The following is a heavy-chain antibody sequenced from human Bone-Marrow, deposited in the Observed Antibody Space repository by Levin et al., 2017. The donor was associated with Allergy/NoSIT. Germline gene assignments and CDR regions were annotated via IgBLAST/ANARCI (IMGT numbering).Heavy chain of an antibody. V-gene: IGHV3-74*01. D-gene: IGHD3-9*01. CDR1: GFTFSSYW. CDR3: ARGTTSGASYFER. Sequence: GGSLRLSCAASGFTFSSYWMHWVRQVPGKGLVWVSRVSSVGTETFYVDSVKGRFTISRDNAKNTLYLQINSLRDEDTAVYYCARGTTSGASYFERWGQGTLVTVSS. CDR2: VSSVGTET. J-gene: IGHJ4*02.